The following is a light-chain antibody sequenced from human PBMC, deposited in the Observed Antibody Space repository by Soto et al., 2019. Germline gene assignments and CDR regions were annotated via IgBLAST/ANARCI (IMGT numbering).Light chain of an antibody. J-gene: IGLJ2*01. CDR3: QSADSRGTSKV. CDR2: KDS. Sequence: SYELTQPPSVSVSPGQTARITCCGDALPKQYAYWYQKKPGQSPVLVIYKDSERPSGIPERFSGSSSGTTVTLTISGVQAEDEADYYCQSADSRGTSKVFGGGTKVTVL. V-gene: IGLV3-25*03. CDR1: ALPKQY.